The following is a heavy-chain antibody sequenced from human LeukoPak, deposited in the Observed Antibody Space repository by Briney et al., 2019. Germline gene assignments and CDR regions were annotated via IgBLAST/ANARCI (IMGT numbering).Heavy chain of an antibody. CDR1: GYTFTNYY. Sequence: ASVKVSCKASGYTFTNYYMHWVRQAPGQGLEWMGIIHSGGGSTSYAQKLQGRVTITRDASASTAYMELSSLRSEDTAVYYCARDQNAFDIWGQGAMVTVSS. CDR3: ARDQNAFDI. J-gene: IGHJ3*02. V-gene: IGHV1-46*01. CDR2: IHSGGGST.